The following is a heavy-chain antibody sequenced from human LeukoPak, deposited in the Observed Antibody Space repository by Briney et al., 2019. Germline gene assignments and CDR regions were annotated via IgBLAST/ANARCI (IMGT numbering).Heavy chain of an antibody. CDR2: INHSGST. Sequence: SETLSLTCAVYGGSFSGYYWSWIRQPPGKGLEWIGEINHSGSTNYNPSLKSRVTISVDTSKIQFSLKLSSVTAADRAVYHCARARRWLQLGASIFDYWGQGTLVTVSS. J-gene: IGHJ4*02. CDR1: GGSFSGYY. V-gene: IGHV4-34*01. D-gene: IGHD5-24*01. CDR3: ARARRWLQLGASIFDY.